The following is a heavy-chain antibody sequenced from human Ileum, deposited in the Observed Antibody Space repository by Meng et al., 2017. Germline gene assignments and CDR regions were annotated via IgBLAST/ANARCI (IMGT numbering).Heavy chain of an antibody. CDR2: INHSGST. CDR3: ARTSGWFYY. V-gene: IGHV4-34*01. CDR1: GGSFSGYS. J-gene: IGHJ4*02. D-gene: IGHD6-19*01. Sequence: GQLQRSVPGRFKPSETLSLTCGVYGGSFSGYSWSWSRQPPGKGLEWIGEINHSGSTNYHPSLKSRVTISVDTSKNQFSLKLSSVTAADTAVYYCARTSGWFYYWGQGTLVTVSS.